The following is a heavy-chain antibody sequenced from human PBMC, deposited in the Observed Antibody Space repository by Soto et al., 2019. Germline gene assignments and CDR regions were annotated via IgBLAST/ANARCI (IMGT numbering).Heavy chain of an antibody. CDR2: IYHTGTT. J-gene: IGHJ4*02. V-gene: IGHV4-30-2*01. CDR3: ARGGYSYGLFDY. D-gene: IGHD5-18*01. Sequence: SETLSLTCTVSGGSINSGYYSWTWIRQPPGKGLEWIGYIYHTGTTYYNTSLKSRVTISVDRSKNQFSLKLSSVTAADTAVYYCARGGYSYGLFDYWGQGTLVTVSS. CDR1: GGSINSGYYS.